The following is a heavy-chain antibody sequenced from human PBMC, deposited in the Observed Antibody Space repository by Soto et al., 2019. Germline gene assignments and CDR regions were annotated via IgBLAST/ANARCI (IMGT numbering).Heavy chain of an antibody. CDR2: IYYSGST. CDR3: ASPWGEYCCSTSCYTFDH. Sequence: QLQLQESGPGLVTPSETLYLTCTVSGGYISSSSYYWGWSRQPPGKGREWNGSIYYSGSTYYNPSHKRRFPISEDPYKNHLSLRLSAVTAGDTAVYYRASPWGEYCCSTSCYTFDHWGQGTLVNVFS. V-gene: IGHV4-39*01. D-gene: IGHD2-2*02. CDR1: GGYISSSSYY. J-gene: IGHJ4*02.